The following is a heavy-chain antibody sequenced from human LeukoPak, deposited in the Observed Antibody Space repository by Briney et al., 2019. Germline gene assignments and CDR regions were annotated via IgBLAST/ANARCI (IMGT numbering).Heavy chain of an antibody. CDR3: VKGFVHPTYYFDY. CDR2: ITGSGDGT. D-gene: IGHD3-10*01. Sequence: AGGSLRLSCAASGFTFSNYAMMWVRQAPGKRLEWVSSITGSGDGTYYADSVRGRFTISRDNSESTLYLQLDSLRAEDTAVYFCVKGFVHPTYYFDYWGQGTLVTVSS. J-gene: IGHJ4*02. V-gene: IGHV3-23*01. CDR1: GFTFSNYA.